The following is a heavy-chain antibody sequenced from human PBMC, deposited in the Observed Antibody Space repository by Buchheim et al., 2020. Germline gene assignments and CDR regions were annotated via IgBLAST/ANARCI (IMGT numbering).Heavy chain of an antibody. D-gene: IGHD6-6*01. V-gene: IGHV3-15*01. CDR1: GFTFSNAW. CDR3: TTEEYSSSSDYYYYYGMDV. Sequence: EVQLVESGGGLVKPGGSLRLSCAASGFTFSNAWMSWVRQAPGKGLEWVGRIKSKTDGGTTDYAAPVKGRFTISKDDSKNTLYLQMNSLKTEDTAVYYCTTEEYSSSSDYYYYYGMDVWGQGTT. CDR2: IKSKTDGGTT. J-gene: IGHJ6*02.